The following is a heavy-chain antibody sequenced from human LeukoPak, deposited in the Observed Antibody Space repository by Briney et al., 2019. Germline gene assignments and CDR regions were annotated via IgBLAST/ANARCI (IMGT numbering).Heavy chain of an antibody. CDR2: INHSGST. D-gene: IGHD3-3*01. CDR1: GGSFSGYY. CDR3: ARGRLRFLEGTRRIDP. V-gene: IGHV4-34*01. J-gene: IGHJ5*02. Sequence: SETLSLTCAVYGGSFSGYYWSWIRQPPGKGLEWIGEINHSGSTNYNPSLKSRVTISVDTSKNQFSLKLSSVTAADTAVYYCARGRLRFLEGTRRIDPWGQGTLVTVSS.